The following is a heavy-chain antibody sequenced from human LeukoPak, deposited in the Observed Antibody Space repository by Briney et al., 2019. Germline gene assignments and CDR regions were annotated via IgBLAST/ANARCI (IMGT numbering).Heavy chain of an antibody. Sequence: SETLSLTCTVSGDSISSYYWSWIRQPPEKGLEWIGYIYYSGSTNYNPSLRSRVTISVDTSRNQFSLKLSSVTAADTAVYYCTRRDSSGYYPDAFGIWGQGTMVTVSS. CDR2: IYYSGST. D-gene: IGHD3-22*01. J-gene: IGHJ3*02. V-gene: IGHV4-59*01. CDR1: GDSISSYY. CDR3: TRRDSSGYYPDAFGI.